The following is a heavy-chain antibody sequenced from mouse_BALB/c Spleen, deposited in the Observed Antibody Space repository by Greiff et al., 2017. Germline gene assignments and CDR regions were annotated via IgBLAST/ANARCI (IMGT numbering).Heavy chain of an antibody. J-gene: IGHJ4*01. CDR1: GISITTGNYR. CDR2: IYYSGTI. Sequence: EVQLQQSGPGLVKPSQTVSLTCTVTGISITTGNYRWSWIRQFPGNKLEWIGYIYYSGTITYNPSLTSRTTITRDTSKNQFFLEMNSLTAEDTATYYCARDGDYYAMDYWGQGTSVTVSS. V-gene: IGHV3-5*02. CDR3: ARDGDYYAMDY.